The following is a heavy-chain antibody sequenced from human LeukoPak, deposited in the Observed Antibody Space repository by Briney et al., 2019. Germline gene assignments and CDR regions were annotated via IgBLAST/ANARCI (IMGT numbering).Heavy chain of an antibody. CDR1: GVTFSSYE. J-gene: IGHJ6*04. Sequence: GGSLRLSCAASGVTFSSYEMNWVRQAPGKGLEWVSYISSSGSTIYYADSVKGRFTISRDNAKTSLYLQMNSLRAEETAVYYCAELGITMIGGVWGKGTTVTISS. CDR2: ISSSGSTI. D-gene: IGHD3-10*02. CDR3: AELGITMIGGV. V-gene: IGHV3-48*03.